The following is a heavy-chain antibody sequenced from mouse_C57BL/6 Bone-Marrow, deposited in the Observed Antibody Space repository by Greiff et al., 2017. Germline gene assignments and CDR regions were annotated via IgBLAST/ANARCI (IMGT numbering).Heavy chain of an antibody. CDR3: AKRYHGNFEGFAY. V-gene: IGHV2-9*01. Sequence: QVQLKQSGPGLVAPSQSLSITCTVSGSSLTSYGVDWVRQPPGKGLEWLGVIWGGGSTNYNSALMSRLSISKDNSKSQVFLKMNSLQTDDTAMYYCAKRYHGNFEGFAYWGQGTLVTVSA. J-gene: IGHJ3*01. CDR1: GSSLTSYG. D-gene: IGHD2-1*01. CDR2: IWGGGST.